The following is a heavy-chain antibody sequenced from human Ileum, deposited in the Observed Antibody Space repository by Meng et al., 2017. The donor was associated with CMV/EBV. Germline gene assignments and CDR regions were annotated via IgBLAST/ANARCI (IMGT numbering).Heavy chain of an antibody. CDR1: CGSISSYY. J-gene: IGHJ4*02. CDR3: ARTGRFGSYYFDY. Sequence: QVQLQESAPGLVKPSETLSLTCSVSCGSISSYYWSWIRQAPGKGLEWIGYVYSTGSTNYSPSLRSRVTISVDTSRNQFSLRLSSVTAADTAVYYCARTGRFGSYYFDYWGQGTLVTVSS. V-gene: IGHV4-59*01. D-gene: IGHD3-10*01. CDR2: VYSTGST.